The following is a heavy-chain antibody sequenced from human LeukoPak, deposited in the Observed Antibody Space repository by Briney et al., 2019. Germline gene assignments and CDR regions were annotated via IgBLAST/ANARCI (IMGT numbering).Heavy chain of an antibody. D-gene: IGHD1-20*01. Sequence: GGSLRLSCAASGFTFSSYWMSWVRQAPGKGLEWVANIKQDGSEKYYVDSVKGRFTISRDNAKNSLYLQMNGLRAEDTAVYYCARWGYDSASGLDYWGQGTLVTVSS. CDR2: IKQDGSEK. J-gene: IGHJ4*02. V-gene: IGHV3-7*01. CDR3: ARWGYDSASGLDY. CDR1: GFTFSSYW.